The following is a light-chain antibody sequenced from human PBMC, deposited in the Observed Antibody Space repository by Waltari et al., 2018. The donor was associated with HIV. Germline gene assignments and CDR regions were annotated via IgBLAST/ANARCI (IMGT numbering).Light chain of an antibody. Sequence: QSVLTQPPSASGTPGQRVTISCSGSNSNIGSNTVNWYQQLPGTAPKLLIYNKTQRPSGVPDRISVSKSGTSASLAISGLQSEDEADYYCAAWDDSLNGVVFGGGTKLTVL. CDR3: AAWDDSLNGVV. J-gene: IGLJ2*01. CDR2: NKT. CDR1: NSNIGSNT. V-gene: IGLV1-44*01.